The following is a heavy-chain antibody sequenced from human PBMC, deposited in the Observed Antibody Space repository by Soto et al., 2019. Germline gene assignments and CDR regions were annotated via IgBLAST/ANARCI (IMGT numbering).Heavy chain of an antibody. D-gene: IGHD2-2*01. CDR1: GYTFTSYY. V-gene: IGHV1-46*01. Sequence: ASVKVSCKASGYTFTSYYMHWVRQAPGQGLEWMGIINPSGGSTSYAQKFQGRVTMTRNTSTSTAYMELSSLRSEDTAVYYCARDRYCISTSCYLEYYYYYGKDVWGQGTTVTV. J-gene: IGHJ6*02. CDR2: INPSGGST. CDR3: ARDRYCISTSCYLEYYYYYGKDV.